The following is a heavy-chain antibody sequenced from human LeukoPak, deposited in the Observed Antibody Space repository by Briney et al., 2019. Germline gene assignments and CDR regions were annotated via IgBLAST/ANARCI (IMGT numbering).Heavy chain of an antibody. J-gene: IGHJ4*02. CDR2: ISAYNGNT. CDR1: GYTFTSYG. D-gene: IGHD3-22*01. Sequence: ASVKVSCKASGYTFTSYGISWVRQAPGQGLEWMGWISAYNGNTNYAQKLQGRVTMTTDTSTSTAYIELRSLRSDATAVYYCAASDLHYYDSSGYLDYWGQGTLVTASS. V-gene: IGHV1-18*01. CDR3: AASDLHYYDSSGYLDY.